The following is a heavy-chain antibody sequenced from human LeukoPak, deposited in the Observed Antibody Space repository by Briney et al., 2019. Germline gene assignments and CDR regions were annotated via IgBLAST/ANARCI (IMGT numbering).Heavy chain of an antibody. V-gene: IGHV3-49*04. D-gene: IGHD5-18*01. J-gene: IGHJ6*02. Sequence: GGSLRLSCTASGFTFGDHAMSWVRQAPGKGLEWVGFIRSQAYGGTTEYAASVKGRFIISRDDSKSIAYLHMNSLKTEDTALYYCSRGPIHLWLYCGMDVWGQGTTVTVSS. CDR3: SRGPIHLWLYCGMDV. CDR1: GFTFGDHA. CDR2: IRSQAYGGTT.